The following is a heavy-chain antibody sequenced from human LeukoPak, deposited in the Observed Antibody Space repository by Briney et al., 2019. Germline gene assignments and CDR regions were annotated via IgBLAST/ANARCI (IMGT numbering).Heavy chain of an antibody. CDR2: INHSGST. CDR3: ARYAIFGVVTPLFDP. V-gene: IGHV4-39*07. Sequence: SETLSLTCTVSGGSIRSSYYYWGWICQPPGTGLEWIGEINHSGSTNYNPSLKSRVTISVDTSKNQFSLKLSSVTAADTAVYYCARYAIFGVVTPLFDPWGQGSLVTVSS. CDR1: GGSIRSSYYY. J-gene: IGHJ5*02. D-gene: IGHD3-3*01.